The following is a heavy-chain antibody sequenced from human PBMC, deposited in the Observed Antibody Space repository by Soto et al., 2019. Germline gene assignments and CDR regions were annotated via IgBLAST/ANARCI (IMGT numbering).Heavy chain of an antibody. CDR3: SRDAIAAAGTND. V-gene: IGHV1-69*14. CDR2: IIPIFGTA. Sequence: QVQLVQSGTEVKKPGSSVKVSCNASGGTFSSYTINWVRQAPGQGLEWMGGIIPIFGTANYAQKFQGRVTFTADTSTNTAFMELSSLTSTDTAVYYCSRDAIAAAGTNDWGQGTLVTVSS. CDR1: GGTFSSYT. J-gene: IGHJ1*01. D-gene: IGHD6-13*01.